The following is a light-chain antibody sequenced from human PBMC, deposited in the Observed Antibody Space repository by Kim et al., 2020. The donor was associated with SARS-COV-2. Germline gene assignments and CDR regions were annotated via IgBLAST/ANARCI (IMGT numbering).Light chain of an antibody. CDR2: AAS. CDR1: QSRTRSY. J-gene: IGKJ1*01. CDR3: QQYDRLPRT. V-gene: IGKV3-20*01. Sequence: PGETATPPCRTMQSRTRSYLAWYQQKPGQRPRLLIYAASGRATGIPDRFSGSGSGTDFTLTISRLEPEDFAVYYCQQYDRLPRTFGQGTKVDIK.